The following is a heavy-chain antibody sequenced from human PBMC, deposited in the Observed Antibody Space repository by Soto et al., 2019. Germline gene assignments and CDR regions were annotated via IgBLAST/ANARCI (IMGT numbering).Heavy chain of an antibody. Sequence: EVQLAESGGGLAQPGGSLRLSCAASGFTLSGYAMDWVRQAPGKGLEYVSGISSNGVGTYYANSVQGRFTISRDNSKNTVYLQMGSLRPEDMDVYYCARRARQDFYYMEVWGKGTTVTVSS. V-gene: IGHV3-64*01. CDR1: GFTLSGYA. J-gene: IGHJ6*03. CDR2: ISSNGVGT. D-gene: IGHD6-6*01. CDR3: ARRARQDFYYMEV.